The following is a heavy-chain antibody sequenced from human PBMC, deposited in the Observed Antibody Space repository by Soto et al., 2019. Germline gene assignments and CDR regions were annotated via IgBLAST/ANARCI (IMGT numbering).Heavy chain of an antibody. CDR1: GYTFSNDG. J-gene: IGHJ6*02. Sequence: QVQLVQSGAEVRRPGASVKVSCKASGYTFSNDGINWVRQAPGQGLEWMGWISAYNGNTEYAQNFQGRVTMTTDTSTRTAYMELRSLRSDDTAVYSCARGGPTSADYYYGMDVWGLGTTVTVSS. D-gene: IGHD3-10*01. CDR3: ARGGPTSADYYYGMDV. V-gene: IGHV1-18*01. CDR2: ISAYNGNT.